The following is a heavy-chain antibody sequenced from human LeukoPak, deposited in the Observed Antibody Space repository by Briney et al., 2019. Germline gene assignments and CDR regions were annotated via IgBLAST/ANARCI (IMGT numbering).Heavy chain of an antibody. CDR3: AREGGPAVARPYNWFDP. V-gene: IGHV1-2*02. J-gene: IGHJ5*02. D-gene: IGHD6-19*01. CDR2: INPNSGGT. CDR1: GYTFTGYY. Sequence: ASVKVSCKASGYTFTGYYMHWVRQAPGQGLEWMGWINPNSGGTNYAQKFQGRVTMTRDTSISTAYMELSRLRSDDTAVYYCAREGGPAVARPYNWFDPWGQGTLVTVSS.